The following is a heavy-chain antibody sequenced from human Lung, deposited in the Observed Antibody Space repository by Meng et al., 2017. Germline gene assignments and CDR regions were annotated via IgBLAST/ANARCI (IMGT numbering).Heavy chain of an antibody. CDR2: LGAHDGDT. D-gene: IGHD3-10*01. CDR1: DYTFTGYG. J-gene: IGHJ4*02. Sequence: QVQPVQSGPEVKKPGPSAKVSCKASDYTFTGYGVSWVRQAPGQGLEWMAWLGAHDGDTSHAPKFQGRVTVSADRPTATAYMELRSLRSDDTAVYYCARGTPGRSYSDYWGQGTLVTVSS. V-gene: IGHV1-18*01. CDR3: ARGTPGRSYSDY.